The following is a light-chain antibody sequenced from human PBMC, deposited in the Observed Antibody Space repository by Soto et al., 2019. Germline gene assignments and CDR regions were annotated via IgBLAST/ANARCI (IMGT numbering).Light chain of an antibody. J-gene: IGLJ2*01. CDR2: LNSDGSH. CDR1: RGHSNYA. Sequence: QSVLTQSTSASASLGASVKLTCTLSRGHSNYAIAWHQQQSEKGPRYLMKLNSDGSHSKGDGIPDRFSGSSSGAERYLTISSLQSEDEADYYCQTWGSGIVVFGGGTKLTVL. V-gene: IGLV4-69*01. CDR3: QTWGSGIVV.